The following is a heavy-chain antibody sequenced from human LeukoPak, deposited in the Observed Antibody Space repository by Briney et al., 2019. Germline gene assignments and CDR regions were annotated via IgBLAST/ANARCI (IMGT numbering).Heavy chain of an antibody. CDR1: GYTFTSYD. CDR2: MNPHSCNT. D-gene: IGHD3-3*01. Sequence: ASVKVSCKASGYTFTSYDINCARQATGQGRVWMGWMNPHSCNTGYAQKFQGRVTITRNTSISTAYMELSSLRSEDTAVYYCARGLYVLRFLEWLSSGYYYYMDVWGKGTTVTVSS. V-gene: IGHV1-8*03. J-gene: IGHJ6*03. CDR3: ARGLYVLRFLEWLSSGYYYYMDV.